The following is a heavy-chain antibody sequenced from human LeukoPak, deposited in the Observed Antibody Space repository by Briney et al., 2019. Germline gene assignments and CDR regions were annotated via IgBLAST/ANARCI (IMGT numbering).Heavy chain of an antibody. V-gene: IGHV3-7*01. CDR3: ARGGDDDFDLGDY. Sequence: GGSLRLSCAASGFTFSIYAMNWVRQAPGKGLEWVANIKQDGSAKYYVDSVKGRFTISRDNAKNSMYLQMNSLRAEDTAVYYCARGGDDDFDLGDYWGQGTLVTVSS. D-gene: IGHD4-17*01. J-gene: IGHJ4*02. CDR2: IKQDGSAK. CDR1: GFTFSIYA.